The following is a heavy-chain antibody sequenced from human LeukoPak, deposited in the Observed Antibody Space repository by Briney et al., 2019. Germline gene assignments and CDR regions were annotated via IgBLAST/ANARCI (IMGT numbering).Heavy chain of an antibody. Sequence: PSETVSLTCTVSGGSISSYYWSWIRQPPGKGLEWIGSIYYSGSTYYNPSLKSRVTISVDTSKNQFSLKLSSVTAADTAVYYCARVPEYYYDNSPWGQGTLVTVSS. D-gene: IGHD3-22*01. CDR1: GGSISSYY. J-gene: IGHJ5*02. V-gene: IGHV4-39*07. CDR2: IYYSGST. CDR3: ARVPEYYYDNSP.